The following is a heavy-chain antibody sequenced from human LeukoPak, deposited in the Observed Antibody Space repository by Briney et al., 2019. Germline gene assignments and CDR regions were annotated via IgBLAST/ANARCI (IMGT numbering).Heavy chain of an antibody. V-gene: IGHV3-23*01. CDR2: ISYTGDST. CDR1: GFTFSSYV. D-gene: IGHD2-15*01. CDR3: AKNGQRHAWSQFDC. J-gene: IGHJ4*02. Sequence: GGSLRLSCAASGFTFSSYVMSWVRQSPGKGLEWVSTISYTGDSTYYAGSVKGRFTISRDSSKNTLYLQMNSLRAEDTAVYYCAKNGQRHAWSQFDCWGQGALVTVSS.